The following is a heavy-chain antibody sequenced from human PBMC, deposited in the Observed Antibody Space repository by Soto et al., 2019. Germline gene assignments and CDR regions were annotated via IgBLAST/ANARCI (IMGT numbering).Heavy chain of an antibody. CDR3: AKDDYGAHSDY. Sequence: EVQLLESGGGLVQPGGSLRLSCAASGFTFSSYAMSWVRQAPGKGLEWVSVISGSGGSTYYADSVKGRFTISRDNSKNTPYAQMTRIRAEGTAVHYCAKDDYGAHSDYVAQGTVVTVTS. V-gene: IGHV3-23*01. D-gene: IGHD4-17*01. CDR1: GFTFSSYA. J-gene: IGHJ4*02. CDR2: ISGSGGST.